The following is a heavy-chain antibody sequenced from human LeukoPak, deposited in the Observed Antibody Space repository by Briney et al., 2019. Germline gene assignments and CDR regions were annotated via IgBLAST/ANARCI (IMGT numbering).Heavy chain of an antibody. D-gene: IGHD1-14*01. CDR1: GFTFSSTT. CDR3: ARSEEPYYYGMDV. CDR2: ITAIDGRT. J-gene: IGHJ6*02. V-gene: IGHV3-23*01. Sequence: GGSLRLSCVASGFTFSSTTMGWVRQAPGRGLEWVSSITAIDGRTYYADSVRGRFTISRDNAKNSLYLQMNSLRAEDTAVYYCARSEEPYYYGMDVWGQGTTVTVSS.